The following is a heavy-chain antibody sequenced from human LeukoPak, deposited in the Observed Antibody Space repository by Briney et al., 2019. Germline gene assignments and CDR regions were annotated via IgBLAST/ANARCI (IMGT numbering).Heavy chain of an antibody. V-gene: IGHV3-33*01. CDR2: IWYDGSTK. Sequence: GGSLRLSCAASGFTFSSYGMNWVRQTPGKGLEWVAVIWYDGSTKYYADSVKGRFTISRDNSKNTLYLQMNSLRAEDTAVYYCARDNEGGLDYWGQGTLVTVSS. J-gene: IGHJ4*02. D-gene: IGHD2-15*01. CDR1: GFTFSSYG. CDR3: ARDNEGGLDY.